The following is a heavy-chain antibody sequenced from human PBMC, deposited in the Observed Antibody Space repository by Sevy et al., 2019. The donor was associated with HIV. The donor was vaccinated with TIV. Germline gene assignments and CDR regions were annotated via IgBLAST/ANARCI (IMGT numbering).Heavy chain of an antibody. CDR1: GFTFSSYG. D-gene: IGHD3-22*01. Sequence: GGSLRLSCAASGFTFSSYGMHWVRQAPGKGLKWVAVIWYDGSNKYYADSVKGRFTISRDNSKNTLYLQMNSLRAEDTAVYYCARDHGSATVGVYDSSGYYYFNPPYYYGMDVWGQGTTVTVSS. CDR2: IWYDGSNK. CDR3: ARDHGSATVGVYDSSGYYYFNPPYYYGMDV. V-gene: IGHV3-33*01. J-gene: IGHJ6*02.